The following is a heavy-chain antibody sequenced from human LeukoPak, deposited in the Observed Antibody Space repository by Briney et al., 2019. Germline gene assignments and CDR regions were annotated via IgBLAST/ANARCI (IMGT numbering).Heavy chain of an antibody. CDR2: LSGSGGST. D-gene: IGHD2-2*01. Sequence: GGSLRLSSAPPRVTSSRDAMSSVRQAPRKRLGWGSALSGSGGSTYYADSVKGRFTLSRDNSKNTLYLQMNSLRAEDTAVYYCAKDRAIVVVPAAFDYWGQGSLVTVSA. CDR3: AKDRAIVVVPAAFDY. CDR1: RVTSSRDA. V-gene: IGHV3-23*01. J-gene: IGHJ4*01.